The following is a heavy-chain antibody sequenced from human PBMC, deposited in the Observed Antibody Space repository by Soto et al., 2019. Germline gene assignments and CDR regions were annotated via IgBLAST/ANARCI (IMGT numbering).Heavy chain of an antibody. CDR1: GFTVSSDY. J-gene: IGHJ4*02. CDR2: IYSGVNT. D-gene: IGHD1-26*01. CDR3: ARGRLLFSD. Sequence: EVQLVESGGGLVQPGGSLRLSCAASGFTVSSDYMTWVRQAPGKGLEWVSIIYSGVNTSYADSVKGRFTISRDNAKNALYLQINGLSAGDTGMYFCARGRLLFSDWGQGALVTVSS. V-gene: IGHV3-66*01.